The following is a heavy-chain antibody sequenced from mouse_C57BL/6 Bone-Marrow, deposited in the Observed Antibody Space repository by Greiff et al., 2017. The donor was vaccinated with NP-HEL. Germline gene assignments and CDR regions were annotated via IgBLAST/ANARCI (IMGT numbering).Heavy chain of an antibody. Sequence: QVQLQQSGPGLVAPSQSLSITCTVSGFSLTSYAISWVRQPPGKGLEWLGVIWTGGGTNYNSALKSRLSISKDNSKSQVFLKMNSLQTDDTARYYCARNYGGSSPAWFAYWGQGTLVTVSA. CDR2: IWTGGGT. CDR1: GFSLTSYA. J-gene: IGHJ3*01. V-gene: IGHV2-9-1*01. CDR3: ARNYGGSSPAWFAY. D-gene: IGHD1-1*01.